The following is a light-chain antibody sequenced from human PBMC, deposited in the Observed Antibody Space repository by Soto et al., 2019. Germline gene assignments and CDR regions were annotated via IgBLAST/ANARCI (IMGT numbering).Light chain of an antibody. Sequence: EIVLTQSPGTLSLSPGERVTLSCGASQSVGTSWLAWYQQKPGQSPRLLIYSTSSRATGIPDRFSGSGSETDFALTISRLEPEDSAVYYCQQYASSQWTFGQGTKVEIK. V-gene: IGKV3-20*01. CDR3: QQYASSQWT. CDR1: QSVGTSW. J-gene: IGKJ1*01. CDR2: STS.